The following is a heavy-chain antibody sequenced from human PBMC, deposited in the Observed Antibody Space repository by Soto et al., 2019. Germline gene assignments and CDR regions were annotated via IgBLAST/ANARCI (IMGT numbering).Heavy chain of an antibody. J-gene: IGHJ4*02. CDR3: ARAPAPLQLGELSFEFDY. V-gene: IGHV1-69*02. CDR1: GGTFSSYT. Sequence: QVQLVQSGAEVKKPGSSVKVSCKASGGTFSSYTISWVRQAPGQGLEWMGRIIPILGIANYAQKFQGRVTITADKSTSTDYMELSSLRSEDTAVYYCARAPAPLQLGELSFEFDYWGQGTLVTVSS. D-gene: IGHD3-16*02. CDR2: IIPILGIA.